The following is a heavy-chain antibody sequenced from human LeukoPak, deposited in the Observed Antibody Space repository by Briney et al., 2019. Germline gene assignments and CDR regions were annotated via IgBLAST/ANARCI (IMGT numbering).Heavy chain of an antibody. V-gene: IGHV4-59*01. J-gene: IGHJ5*02. Sequence: SETLSLTCTASGGSISSYYWSWIRQPPGKGLEWIGYIYYSGSTNYNPSLKSRVTISVDTSKNQFSLKLSSVTAADTAVYYCAREVMVRGVIGRETWGQGTLVTVSS. D-gene: IGHD3-10*01. CDR2: IYYSGST. CDR1: GGSISSYY. CDR3: AREVMVRGVIGRET.